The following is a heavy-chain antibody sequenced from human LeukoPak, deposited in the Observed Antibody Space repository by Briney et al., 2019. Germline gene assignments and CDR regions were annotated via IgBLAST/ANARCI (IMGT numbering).Heavy chain of an antibody. J-gene: IGHJ4*02. CDR3: ARSLLLGTSVDY. V-gene: IGHV3-74*01. D-gene: IGHD3-22*01. CDR1: GFTFSTYW. Sequence: PGGSLRLSCAASGFTFSTYWIHWVRQAPGKGLVWVSRINTDGSTTSYADSVKGRFTISRDNAKSTLYLQMNSLRDEDTAVYYCARSLLLGTSVDYWGQGTLVTVSS. CDR2: INTDGSTT.